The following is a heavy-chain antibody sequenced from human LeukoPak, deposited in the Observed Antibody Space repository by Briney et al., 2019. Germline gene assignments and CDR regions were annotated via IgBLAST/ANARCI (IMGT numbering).Heavy chain of an antibody. J-gene: IGHJ6*02. CDR2: IYYSGST. CDR3: ARAVHGMDV. Sequence: SETLSLTCTVSGGSISSYYWSWIRQPPGEGLEWIGYIYYSGSTNHNPSLKSRVTISVDTSKNQFSLKLSSVTAADTAVYYCARAVHGMDVWGQGTTVTVSS. CDR1: GGSISSYY. V-gene: IGHV4-59*01.